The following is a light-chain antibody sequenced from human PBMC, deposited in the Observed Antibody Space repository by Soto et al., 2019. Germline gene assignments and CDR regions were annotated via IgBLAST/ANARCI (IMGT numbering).Light chain of an antibody. J-gene: IGKJ1*01. V-gene: IGKV3-20*01. CDR1: QSVSNNY. CDR3: QQYGSSGT. CDR2: GAS. Sequence: EIVLTQSPGTLALSPGERATLSCRASQSVSNNYLAWYQQEPRHAPRLLIYGASNRATGIPDRFSGSGSGTDFTLTISRLEPEDFAVYYCQQYGSSGTFGQGTKVDIK.